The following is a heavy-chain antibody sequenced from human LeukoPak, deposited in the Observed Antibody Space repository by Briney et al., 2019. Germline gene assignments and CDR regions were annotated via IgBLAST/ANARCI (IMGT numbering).Heavy chain of an antibody. CDR2: ISGSGGST. Sequence: GGSLRLSCAASGFTFSSYAMSWVRQAPGKGLEWVSAISGSGGSTYYADSVKGRFTISRDNSKNTLYLQMNSLRAEDRAVYYCARGDDILTGYFGPYDAFDIWGQGTMVTVSS. D-gene: IGHD3-9*01. J-gene: IGHJ3*02. CDR1: GFTFSSYA. CDR3: ARGDDILTGYFGPYDAFDI. V-gene: IGHV3-23*01.